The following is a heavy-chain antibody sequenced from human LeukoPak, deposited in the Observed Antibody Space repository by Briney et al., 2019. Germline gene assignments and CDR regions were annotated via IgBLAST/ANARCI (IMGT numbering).Heavy chain of an antibody. V-gene: IGHV4-59*08. CDR2: IYYSGST. Sequence: SETLSLTCTVSGGSISSYYWSWIRQPPGKGLEWIGYIYYSGSTNYNPSLKSRVTISIDMSKNQFSLRLKSVTAADTAMYYCVKSGGYGLIDYWGQGTLVTVS. D-gene: IGHD1-26*01. CDR3: VKSGGYGLIDY. J-gene: IGHJ4*02. CDR1: GGSISSYY.